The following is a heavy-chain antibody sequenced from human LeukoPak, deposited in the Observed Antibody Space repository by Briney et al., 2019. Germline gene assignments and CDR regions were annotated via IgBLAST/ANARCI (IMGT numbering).Heavy chain of an antibody. Sequence: KPSETLSLTCIVSGVSISSSNCYWGWLRQPPGKGLEWIGSIYYSGSTYYNPSLKSRVTISVDTSKNQFSLKLSSVTAADTAVYYCASLPTSRSRLRIDYWGQGTLVTVSS. CDR1: GVSISSSNCY. CDR2: IYYSGST. V-gene: IGHV4-39*01. J-gene: IGHJ4*02. CDR3: ASLPTSRSRLRIDY. D-gene: IGHD6-6*01.